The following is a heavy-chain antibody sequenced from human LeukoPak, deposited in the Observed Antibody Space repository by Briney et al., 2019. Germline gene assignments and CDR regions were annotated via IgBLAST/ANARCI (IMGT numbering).Heavy chain of an antibody. CDR3: VRYSSGYCNY. Sequence: PSETLSLTCTVSGGSISSSSYNLGWIRQPPGKGLEWIGTIYYSGNTYYNPSLKSRVTISVDTSKNQFSLKLNSVTAADTAVYYCVRYSSGYCNYWGQGTLVTVSS. D-gene: IGHD3-22*01. J-gene: IGHJ4*02. CDR2: IYYSGNT. V-gene: IGHV4-39*01. CDR1: GGSISSSSYN.